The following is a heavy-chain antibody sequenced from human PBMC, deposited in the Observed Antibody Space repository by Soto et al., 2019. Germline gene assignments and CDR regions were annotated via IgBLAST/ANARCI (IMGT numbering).Heavy chain of an antibody. CDR2: IWYDGSNK. V-gene: IGHV3-33*01. Sequence: QVQLVESGGGVVQPGRSLRLSGAASGFTFSSYGMHWVRQAPGKGLEWVAVIWYDGSNKYYADSVKGRFTISRDNSKNTLYLQMNSLRAEDTAVYYCARSYYYDSSGYLFTWGQGTLVTVSS. J-gene: IGHJ5*02. D-gene: IGHD3-22*01. CDR1: GFTFSSYG. CDR3: ARSYYYDSSGYLFT.